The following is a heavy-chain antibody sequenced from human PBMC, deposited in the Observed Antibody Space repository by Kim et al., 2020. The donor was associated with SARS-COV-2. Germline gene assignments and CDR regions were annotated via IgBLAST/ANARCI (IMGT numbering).Heavy chain of an antibody. CDR2: DGGAT. CDR3: TGSSLGY. V-gene: IGHV3-15*01. J-gene: IGHJ4*02. D-gene: IGHD1-26*01. Sequence: DGGATASSAPVRGRFTISRDDSKNTVYLQMNSLKTEDTAVYYCTGSSLGYWGQGTLVTVSS.